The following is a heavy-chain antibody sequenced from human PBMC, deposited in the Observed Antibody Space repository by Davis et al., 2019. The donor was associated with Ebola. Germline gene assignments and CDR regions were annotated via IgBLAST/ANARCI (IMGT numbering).Heavy chain of an antibody. V-gene: IGHV1-58*02. Sequence: SVKVSCKASGFTFTSSAMQWVRQARGQRLEWIGWIVVGSGNTNYAQKFQERVTITRDMSTSTAYMELSSLRSEDTAVYYCAADPYHDYGDGLWYFDLWGRGTLVTVSS. CDR1: GFTFTSSA. J-gene: IGHJ2*01. CDR2: IVVGSGNT. D-gene: IGHD4-17*01. CDR3: AADPYHDYGDGLWYFDL.